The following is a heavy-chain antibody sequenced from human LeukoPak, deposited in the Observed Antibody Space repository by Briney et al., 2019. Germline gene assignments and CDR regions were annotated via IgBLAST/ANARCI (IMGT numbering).Heavy chain of an antibody. V-gene: IGHV1-18*01. J-gene: IGHJ4*02. CDR1: GYTFTSYG. Sequence: GASVKVSCKASGYTFTSYGISWVRQAPGQGLEWMGWISAYNGNTNYAQKLQGRVTMTTDTTTSTAYMELRSLRSDDTAVYYCARDPKYSYGFYLPFDYWGQGTLVTVSS. D-gene: IGHD5-18*01. CDR3: ARDPKYSYGFYLPFDY. CDR2: ISAYNGNT.